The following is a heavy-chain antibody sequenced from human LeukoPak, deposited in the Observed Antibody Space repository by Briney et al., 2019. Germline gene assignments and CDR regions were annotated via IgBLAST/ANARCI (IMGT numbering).Heavy chain of an antibody. J-gene: IGHJ3*02. D-gene: IGHD3-10*01. CDR2: IYYSGST. V-gene: IGHV4-30-4*08. CDR1: GGSISSGDYY. CDR3: ALTIRGVQFDAFDI. Sequence: PSQTLSLTCTVSGGSISSGDYYWSWIRQPPGKSLEWIVYIYYSGSTYYTPSLKSLVTISVDTANHQFSLKLTSVTAAATAVPHCALTIRGVQFDAFDIWGQGTMVTVSS.